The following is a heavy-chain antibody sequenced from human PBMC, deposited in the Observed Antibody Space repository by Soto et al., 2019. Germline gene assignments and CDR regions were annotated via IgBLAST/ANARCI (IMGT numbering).Heavy chain of an antibody. J-gene: IGHJ5*02. D-gene: IGHD5-12*01. CDR1: GGTFSSDA. CDR2: IIPIFGTA. Sequence: ASVKVSCKASGGTFSSDAISWVRQAPGQGLEWMGGIIPIFGTANYAQKFQGRVTITADESTSTAYMELSSLRSEDTAVYYCARAVDIVAFNWFDPWGQGTLVTVSS. V-gene: IGHV1-69*13. CDR3: ARAVDIVAFNWFDP.